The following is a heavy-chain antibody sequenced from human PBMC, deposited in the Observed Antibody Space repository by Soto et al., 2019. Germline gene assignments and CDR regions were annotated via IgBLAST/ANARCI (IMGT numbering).Heavy chain of an antibody. J-gene: IGHJ4*02. Sequence: QVQLVQSGAEVKKPGASVKVSCKASGYTFTSYYMHWVRQAPGQGLEWMGIINPSGGSTSYAQKFRGRVTMTRDTSRGTVYMELSSLRSEDTAVYYCARVSDDYGDLPDYWGQGTLVTVSS. V-gene: IGHV1-46*01. CDR2: INPSGGST. D-gene: IGHD4-17*01. CDR3: ARVSDDYGDLPDY. CDR1: GYTFTSYY.